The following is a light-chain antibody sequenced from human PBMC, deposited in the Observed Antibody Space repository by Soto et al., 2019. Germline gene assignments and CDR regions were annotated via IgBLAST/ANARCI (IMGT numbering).Light chain of an antibody. CDR1: QSISSY. J-gene: IGKJ2*02. V-gene: IGKV1-39*01. CDR3: QQTYTTSCT. Sequence: DIQMTQSPSSLSASVGDRVTITCRASQSISSYLNWYQQKPGKAPKLLIYAAATLQSGVPSRFSGSGSTTDFTLTISSLQPEDFATYYCQQTYTTSCTFGQGTKLAIK. CDR2: AAA.